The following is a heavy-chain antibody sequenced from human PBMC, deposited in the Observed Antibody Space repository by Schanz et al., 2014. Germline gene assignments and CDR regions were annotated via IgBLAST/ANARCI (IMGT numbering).Heavy chain of an antibody. CDR2: INPNSGGT. CDR3: ARDSDVSKYNLFDS. CDR1: GYTFTGYY. Sequence: QVQLVQSGADVKKPGASVKVSCKASGYTFTGYYILWVRQAPGQGLEWMGRINPNSGGTNYAQKFQGRVTMTRDTSISTVYMELTRLTFDDTAIYYCARDSDVSKYNLFDSWGQGTLVTVSS. J-gene: IGHJ5*01. V-gene: IGHV1-2*06.